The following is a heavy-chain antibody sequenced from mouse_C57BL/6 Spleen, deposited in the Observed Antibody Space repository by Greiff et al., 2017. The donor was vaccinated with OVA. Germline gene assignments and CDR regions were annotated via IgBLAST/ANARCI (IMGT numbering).Heavy chain of an antibody. CDR2: ISGGGGNT. D-gene: IGHD1-1*01. J-gene: IGHJ2*01. CDR1: GFTFSSYT. Sequence: DVHLVESGGGLVKPGGSLKLSCAASGFTFSSYTMSWVRQTPEKRLEWVATISGGGGNTYYPDSVTGRFTISRDNAKNTLYLQMSSLRSEDTALYYCARTGLYYYGSSGNYFDYWGQGTTLTVSS. V-gene: IGHV5-9*01. CDR3: ARTGLYYYGSSGNYFDY.